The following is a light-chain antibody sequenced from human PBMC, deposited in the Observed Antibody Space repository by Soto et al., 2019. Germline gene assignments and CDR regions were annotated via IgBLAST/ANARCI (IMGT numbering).Light chain of an antibody. Sequence: EIVMTQSPATLSVSPGESATLSCRSSQSVSSYLAWYQQKPGQAPRLLIYDASNRATGIPARFSGSGSGTEFTLTISSLQSEECADSYGQQYNNSPFFGGGTKVEIK. CDR3: QQYNNSPF. CDR2: DAS. J-gene: IGKJ4*01. CDR1: QSVSSY. V-gene: IGKV3D-15*01.